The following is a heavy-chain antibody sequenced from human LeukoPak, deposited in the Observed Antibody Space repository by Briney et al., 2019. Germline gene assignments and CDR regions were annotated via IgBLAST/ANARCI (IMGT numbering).Heavy chain of an antibody. V-gene: IGHV3-23*01. CDR2: INNSGEST. CDR1: GFSFSSYA. D-gene: IGHD5-24*01. J-gene: IGHJ2*01. CDR3: AREERDGYNYYWYFDL. Sequence: GGSLRLSCAASGFSFSSYAMSWVRQAPGKGLEWVSGINNSGESTYYADSVKGRFTISRDNAKNSLYLQMNSLRAEDTAVYYCAREERDGYNYYWYFDLWGRGTLVTVSS.